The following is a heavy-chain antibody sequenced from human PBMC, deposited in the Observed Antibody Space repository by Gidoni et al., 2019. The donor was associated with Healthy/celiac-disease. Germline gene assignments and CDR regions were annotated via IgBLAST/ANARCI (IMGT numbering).Heavy chain of an antibody. Sequence: EVQLVQSGAEVKKPGESLRISCTGSGYRFTSSWISGVSQMPGKGLEWMGRIDPSDSYPNYSPSCQGHVTISADKSISTAYLQWSSLKASDTAMYYCARRAYYDSSGYIFSYFDLWGRGTLVTVSS. D-gene: IGHD3-22*01. CDR3: ARRAYYDSSGYIFSYFDL. CDR1: GYRFTSSW. V-gene: IGHV5-10-1*03. CDR2: IDPSDSYP. J-gene: IGHJ2*01.